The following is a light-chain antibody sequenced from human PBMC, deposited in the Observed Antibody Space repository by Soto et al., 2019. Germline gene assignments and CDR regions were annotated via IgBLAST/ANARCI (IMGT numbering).Light chain of an antibody. J-gene: IGLJ1*01. Sequence: QSALTQPPSASGTPGQRVTISCSGSSSNIGSHPVNWYQQLPGTAPKLLLYGDNQRPSGVPDRFSASKSGASASLAISGLQSEDEATYYCASWDNSLNGLYVFGAGTKVT. CDR1: SSNIGSHP. V-gene: IGLV1-44*01. CDR3: ASWDNSLNGLYV. CDR2: GDN.